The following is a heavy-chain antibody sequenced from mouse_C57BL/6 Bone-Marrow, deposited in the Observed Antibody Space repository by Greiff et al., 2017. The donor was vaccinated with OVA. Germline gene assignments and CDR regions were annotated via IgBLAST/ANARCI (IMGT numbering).Heavy chain of an antibody. CDR3: ARDSSSLYYYAMDY. D-gene: IGHD3-2*02. V-gene: IGHV5-4*01. CDR1: GFTFSSYA. J-gene: IGHJ4*01. Sequence: EVQLVESGGGLVKPGGSLKLSCAASGFTFSSYAMSWVRQTPEKRLEWVATISDGGSYTYYPDNVKGRFTISRDNAKNNLYLQMSHLKSEDTAMYYCARDSSSLYYYAMDYWGQGTSVTVSS. CDR2: ISDGGSYT.